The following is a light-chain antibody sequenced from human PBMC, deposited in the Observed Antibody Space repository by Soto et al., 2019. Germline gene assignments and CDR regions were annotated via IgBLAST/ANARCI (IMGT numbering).Light chain of an antibody. V-gene: IGLV2-14*01. CDR3: GSWDRSLSAYV. CDR2: EVS. CDR1: SSDVGGYNY. J-gene: IGLJ1*01. Sequence: QSALTQPASVSGSPGQSITISCTGTSSDVGGYNYVSWYQQHPGKAPKLMIYEVSNRPSGVSNRFSGSKSGNTASLTISGIQADEEADYYCGSWDRSLSAYVFGTGTKVTV.